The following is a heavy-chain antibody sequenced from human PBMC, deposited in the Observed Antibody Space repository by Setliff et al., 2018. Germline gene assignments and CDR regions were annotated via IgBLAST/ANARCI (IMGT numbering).Heavy chain of an antibody. Sequence: SLRLSCAASGFSFNNYAMHWVRQAPGKGLEWVAVMSYDGSNKYYADSVKGRFTISRDNSRNTLYLQMNSLRGEDTAVYYCARDPIGPFLCNMDVWGQGTTVTVSS. CDR2: MSYDGSNK. CDR3: ARDPIGPFLCNMDV. CDR1: GFSFNNYA. J-gene: IGHJ6*02. V-gene: IGHV3-30-3*01. D-gene: IGHD3-16*01.